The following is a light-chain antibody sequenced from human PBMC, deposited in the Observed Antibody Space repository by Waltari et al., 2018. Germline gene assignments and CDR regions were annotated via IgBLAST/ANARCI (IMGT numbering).Light chain of an antibody. CDR2: QDH. Sequence: SYELTQASSVSVSPGHTASIICSADKSEHKFVSWYQQKPGQSPLLVIYQDHRRPSGIPARFSGSNSGNTATLTISGTQAMDEADYFCQTWDTVTAHVVFGGGTKLTVL. CDR3: QTWDTVTAHVV. J-gene: IGLJ2*01. V-gene: IGLV3-1*01. CDR1: KSEHKF.